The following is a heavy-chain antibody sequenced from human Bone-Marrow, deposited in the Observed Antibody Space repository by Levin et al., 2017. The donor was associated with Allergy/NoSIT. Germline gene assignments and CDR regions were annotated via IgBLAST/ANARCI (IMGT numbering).Heavy chain of an antibody. V-gene: IGHV4-31*03. Sequence: SQTLSLTCRLSGGSISTGGFHWSWVRQRPGKGLEWIGYIYYSGNTYYNPSLQSRLSISIDTSKNQFSLRLTSVTAADTAVYYCAREDGYVFDYWGQGTLVTVSS. CDR2: IYYSGNT. J-gene: IGHJ4*02. CDR3: AREDGYVFDY. D-gene: IGHD5-24*01. CDR1: GGSISTGGFH.